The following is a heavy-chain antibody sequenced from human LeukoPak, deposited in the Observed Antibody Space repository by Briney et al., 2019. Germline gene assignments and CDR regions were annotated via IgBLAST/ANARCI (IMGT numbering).Heavy chain of an antibody. D-gene: IGHD6-19*01. J-gene: IGHJ5*02. CDR1: GLTFSSYA. CDR2: ISGSGGST. V-gene: IGHV3-23*01. CDR3: ARAGAVAYSTPFDP. Sequence: GGSLRLSCAASGLTFSSYAMSWVRQAPGKGLEWVSAISGSGGSTYYADSVKGRFTISRDNSKNTLYLQMNSLRAEDTAVYYCARAGAVAYSTPFDPWGQGTLVTVSS.